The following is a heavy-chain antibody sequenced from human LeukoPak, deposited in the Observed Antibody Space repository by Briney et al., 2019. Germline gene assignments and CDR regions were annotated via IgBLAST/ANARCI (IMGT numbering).Heavy chain of an antibody. CDR1: GFPFSSFS. V-gene: IGHV3-9*01. J-gene: IGHJ4*02. D-gene: IGHD2-15*01. Sequence: GGSLRLSCAASGFPFSSFSINWVRQAPGKGLEWVSGISWNNNNMDYADSVKGRFTISRDNAKNSLYLQVNSLRTEDTAFYFCAKDIGCSGGTCYFPNYFDYWGQGTLVTVSS. CDR2: ISWNNNNM. CDR3: AKDIGCSGGTCYFPNYFDY.